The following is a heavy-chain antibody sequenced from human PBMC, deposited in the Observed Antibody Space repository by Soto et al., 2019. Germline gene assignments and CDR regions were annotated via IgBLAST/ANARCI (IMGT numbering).Heavy chain of an antibody. J-gene: IGHJ3*02. CDR1: GFTFSSYA. CDR3: ARDWYYYDSSGYSDAFDI. Sequence: GGSLRLSCAAPGFTFSSYAMHWVRQAPGKGLEWVAVISYDGSNKYYADSVKGRFTISRDNSKNTLYLQMNSLRAEDTAVYYCARDWYYYDSSGYSDAFDIWGQGTMVTVSS. D-gene: IGHD3-22*01. CDR2: ISYDGSNK. V-gene: IGHV3-30-3*01.